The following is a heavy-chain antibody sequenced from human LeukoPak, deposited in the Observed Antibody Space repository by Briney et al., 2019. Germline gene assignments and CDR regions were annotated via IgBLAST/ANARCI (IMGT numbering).Heavy chain of an antibody. V-gene: IGHV6-1*01. Sequence: SQTLSLTFAISGDSVSRNSVTWNWIRQSPSRGLEWLGRTYYRSTWYNDYAVSVRGRITVNPDTSKNQFSLHLNSVTPEDTAVYYCARRLTQYDCFDPWGQGILVTVSS. J-gene: IGHJ5*02. D-gene: IGHD2-2*01. CDR2: TYYRSTWYN. CDR1: GDSVSRNSVT. CDR3: ARRLTQYDCFDP.